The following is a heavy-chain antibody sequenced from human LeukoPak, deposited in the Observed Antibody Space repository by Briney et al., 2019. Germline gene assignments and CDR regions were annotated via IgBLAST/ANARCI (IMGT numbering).Heavy chain of an antibody. D-gene: IGHD3-10*01. Sequence: ASVKVSCKASGYTFTSYYMHWVRQPPGQGLEWMGIINPSGGSTSYAQKFQGRVAMTRDRSTSKVYMELSSLRSEDTAMYYCARDAPVVRGVIIAFDYWGQGTLVTVSS. CDR2: INPSGGST. V-gene: IGHV1-46*01. CDR1: GYTFTSYY. CDR3: ARDAPVVRGVIIAFDY. J-gene: IGHJ4*02.